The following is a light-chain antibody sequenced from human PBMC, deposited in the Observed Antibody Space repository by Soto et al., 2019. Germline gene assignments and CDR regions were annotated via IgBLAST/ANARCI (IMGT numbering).Light chain of an antibody. J-gene: IGKJ2*01. CDR3: QQYNSYSGYT. Sequence: DIQMSQSPSTQSASVGDRVTITCRASQSISSWLAWYQQKPGKAPKLLIYKASSLESGVPSRFSGSGSGTEFTLTISSLQPDDFATYYCQQYNSYSGYTFGQGTKLEIK. CDR2: KAS. CDR1: QSISSW. V-gene: IGKV1-5*03.